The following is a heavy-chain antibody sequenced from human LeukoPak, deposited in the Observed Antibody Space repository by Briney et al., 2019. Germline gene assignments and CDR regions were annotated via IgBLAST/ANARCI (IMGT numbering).Heavy chain of an antibody. D-gene: IGHD3-16*01. Sequence: GGSLRLSCAVSGFTFSTYAMNWVRQAPGKGLEWVSGISASGGGKFYADSVKGRFTISRDKSKSTLYLQMNSLRADDAAVYYCAKDNADYPIYYFDSWGQGTLVTVSS. CDR2: ISASGGGK. CDR3: AKDNADYPIYYFDS. V-gene: IGHV3-23*01. J-gene: IGHJ4*02. CDR1: GFTFSTYA.